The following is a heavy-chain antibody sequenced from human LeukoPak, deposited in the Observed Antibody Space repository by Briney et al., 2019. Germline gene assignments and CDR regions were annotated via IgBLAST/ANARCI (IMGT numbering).Heavy chain of an antibody. Sequence: SETLSLTCTVSGGSISSYYWSWLRQPPGKGLEWIGYIYYSGSTNYNPSLKSRVTISLDTSKNQFTLKLSSLTAADTAVYYCARRVAGESRAFDIWGQGTMVTVSS. D-gene: IGHD3-10*01. CDR1: GGSISSYY. V-gene: IGHV4-59*01. J-gene: IGHJ3*02. CDR3: ARRVAGESRAFDI. CDR2: IYYSGST.